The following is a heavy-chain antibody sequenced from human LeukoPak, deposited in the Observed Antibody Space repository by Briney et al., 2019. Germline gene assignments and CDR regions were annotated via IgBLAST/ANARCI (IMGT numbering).Heavy chain of an antibody. CDR3: ARDVDGLIDY. J-gene: IGHJ4*02. V-gene: IGHV4-34*01. D-gene: IGHD3-16*01. CDR1: GGXFSGYY. Sequence: ETLSLTCAVYGGXFSGYYWSWIRQPPGKGLEWIGEINHSGSTNYNPSLKSRVTISLDPSKIQFSLKLSSVTAADTALYYCARDVDGLIDYWGQGTLVTVSS. CDR2: INHSGST.